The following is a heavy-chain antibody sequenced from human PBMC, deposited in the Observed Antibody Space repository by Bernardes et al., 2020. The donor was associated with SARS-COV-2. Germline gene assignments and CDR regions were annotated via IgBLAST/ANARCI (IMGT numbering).Heavy chain of an antibody. Sequence: VPVSCQVPAYPLTELSMHWVRQAPGKGLEWLGGFDPEDGETIYAQKFQGRVTMTEDTSTDTAYMELSSLRTEDTAVYYCATAPGAMVTDWFDPWGQGALVTVSS. CDR2: FDPEDGET. CDR3: ATAPGAMVTDWFDP. J-gene: IGHJ5*02. D-gene: IGHD5-18*01. CDR1: AYPLTELS. V-gene: IGHV1-24*01.